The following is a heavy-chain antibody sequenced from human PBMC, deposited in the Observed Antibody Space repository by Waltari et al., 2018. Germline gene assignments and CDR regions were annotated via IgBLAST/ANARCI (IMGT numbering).Heavy chain of an antibody. CDR2: IIPIFGTA. D-gene: IGHD3-9*01. CDR1: GGTFSSYA. Sequence: QVQLVQSGAEVKKPGSSVKVSCKASGGTFSSYAISWVRQAPGQGLEWLGGIIPIFGTANYAKKFQCRVTIPADKSTRTSYMELSSLRSEDTAVYYCARDRVDSYDILTGYLDYWGQGTLVTVSS. V-gene: IGHV1-69*14. CDR3: ARDRVDSYDILTGYLDY. J-gene: IGHJ4*02.